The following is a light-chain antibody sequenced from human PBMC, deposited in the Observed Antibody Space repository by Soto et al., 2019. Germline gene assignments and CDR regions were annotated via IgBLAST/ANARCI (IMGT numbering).Light chain of an antibody. CDR2: DST. J-gene: IGLJ2*01. CDR1: YSNIGIND. CDR3: AAWDDSLNGPA. V-gene: IGLV1-44*01. Sequence: QSVLTQPPSASGTPGQRVTVSCSGTYSNIGINDVHWYRQLSGTAPQILIYDSTQRATGVPDRFSGSRSGTSASLVISGLHTEDEADYHCAAWDDSLNGPAFGGGTKVTVL.